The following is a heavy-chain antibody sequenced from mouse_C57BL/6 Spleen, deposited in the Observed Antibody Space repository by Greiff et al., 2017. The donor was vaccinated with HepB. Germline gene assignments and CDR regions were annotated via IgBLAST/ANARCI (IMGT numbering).Heavy chain of an antibody. Sequence: EVKLQESGPGLVKPSQSLSLTCSVTGYSITSGYYWNWIRQFPGNKLEWMGYISYDGSNNYNPYLKNRISITRDTSKNQFFLKLNSVTTEDTATYYCARGFAYWGQGTLVTDSA. V-gene: IGHV3-6*01. CDR1: GYSITSGYY. CDR3: ARGFAY. CDR2: ISYDGSN. J-gene: IGHJ3*01.